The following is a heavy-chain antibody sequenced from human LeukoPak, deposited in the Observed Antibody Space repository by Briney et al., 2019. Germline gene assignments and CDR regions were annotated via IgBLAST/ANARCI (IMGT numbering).Heavy chain of an antibody. CDR2: ISYDGSNK. V-gene: IGHV3-30-3*01. D-gene: IGHD5-18*01. CDR1: GFTFSSYA. Sequence: GGSLRLSCAASGFTFSSYAMHWVRQAPGKGLEWVAVISYDGSNKYYADSAKGRFTISRDNSKNTLYLQMNSLRAEDTAVYYCARDQVDTANMVWVRTFDYWGQGTLVTVSS. CDR3: ARDQVDTANMVWVRTFDY. J-gene: IGHJ4*02.